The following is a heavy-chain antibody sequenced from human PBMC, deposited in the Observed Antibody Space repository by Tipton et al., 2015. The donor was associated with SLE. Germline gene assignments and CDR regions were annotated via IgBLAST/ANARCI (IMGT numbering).Heavy chain of an antibody. CDR1: GYSISSGYY. D-gene: IGHD3-10*01. V-gene: IGHV4-38-2*01. CDR2: IYHSGSGST. J-gene: IGHJ5*02. Sequence: TLSLTCAVSGYSISSGYYWGWIRQPPGKGLEWIGTIYHSGSGSTYYNPSLKSRVTISVDTSKNQFSLKLSSVTAADTAVYYCASPYYYGSGSYSHNWFDPWGQGTLVTVSS. CDR3: ASPYYYGSGSYSHNWFDP.